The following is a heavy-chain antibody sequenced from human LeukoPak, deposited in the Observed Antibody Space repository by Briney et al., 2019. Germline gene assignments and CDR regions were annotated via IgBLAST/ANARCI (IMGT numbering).Heavy chain of an antibody. D-gene: IGHD3-10*01. CDR1: GGTFSSYA. J-gene: IGHJ6*03. Sequence: GASVKVSCKASGGTFSSYAISWVRQAPGQGLEWMGGIIPIFGTANYAQKFQGRVTITADKSTSTAYMELSSLRSEDTAVYYCARDVGRILWFGELSRYYMDVWGKGTTVTVSS. V-gene: IGHV1-69*06. CDR2: IIPIFGTA. CDR3: ARDVGRILWFGELSRYYMDV.